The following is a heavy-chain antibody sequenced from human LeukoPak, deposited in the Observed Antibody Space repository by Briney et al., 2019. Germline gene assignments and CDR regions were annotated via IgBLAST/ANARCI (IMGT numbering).Heavy chain of an antibody. CDR2: IYASGGA. V-gene: IGHV3-53*01. Sequence: SGGSLRLSCVASGFYVNDNFMLWIRQPPGRGLEWISIIYASGGAFHSESVKGRFSAFRDTSKNTIFLQMNNLRAADTAMYYCVRRHDCWGQGTLVTVSS. CDR1: GFYVNDNF. CDR3: VRRHDC. J-gene: IGHJ4*02.